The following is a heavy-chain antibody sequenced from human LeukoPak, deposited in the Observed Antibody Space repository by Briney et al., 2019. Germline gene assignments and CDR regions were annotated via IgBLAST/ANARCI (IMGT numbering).Heavy chain of an antibody. J-gene: IGHJ4*02. CDR3: ARDDLIFGYDSSGYYSRPFYY. CDR1: GGSISSYY. Sequence: PSETLSLTCTVSGGSISSYYWSWIRQPAGKGLEWIGRIYTSGSTNYNPSLKSRVTMSVDTSKNQFSLKLSSVTAADTAVYYCARDDLIFGYDSSGYYSRPFYYWGQGTLVTVSS. D-gene: IGHD3-22*01. CDR2: IYTSGST. V-gene: IGHV4-4*07.